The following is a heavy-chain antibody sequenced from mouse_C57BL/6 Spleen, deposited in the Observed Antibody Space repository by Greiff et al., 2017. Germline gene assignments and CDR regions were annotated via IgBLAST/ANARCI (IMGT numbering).Heavy chain of an antibody. Sequence: VQRVESGAELVKPGASVKLSCKASGYTFTEYTIHWVKQRSGQGLEWIGWFYPGSGSIKYNEKFKDKATLTADKSSSTVYMELSRLTSEDSAVYFCARHDYYGSSAYYFDYWGQGTTLTVSS. V-gene: IGHV1-62-2*01. CDR2: FYPGSGSI. J-gene: IGHJ2*01. D-gene: IGHD1-1*01. CDR1: GYTFTEYT. CDR3: ARHDYYGSSAYYFDY.